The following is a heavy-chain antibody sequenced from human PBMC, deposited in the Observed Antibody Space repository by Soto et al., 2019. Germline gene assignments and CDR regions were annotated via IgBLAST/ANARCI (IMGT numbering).Heavy chain of an antibody. CDR3: ARSREFDY. CDR1: GGSLSGATYS. V-gene: IGHV4-30-2*01. J-gene: IGHJ4*02. Sequence: SETLSLTCGVSGGSLSGATYSWNWIRQPPGKGLEWIGYIFPSGTTYYNPSLKSRVTISIDVSKNQFSLSLRSLTPADTAVYYCARSREFDYWSQGTLVTVSS. CDR2: IFPSGTT.